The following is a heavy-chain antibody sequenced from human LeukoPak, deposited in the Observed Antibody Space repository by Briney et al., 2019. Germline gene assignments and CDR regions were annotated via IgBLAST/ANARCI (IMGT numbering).Heavy chain of an antibody. CDR1: GGSISSYY. D-gene: IGHD3-9*01. CDR2: IYTSGST. Sequence: SETLSLTCTVSGGSISSYYWSWIRQPAGKGLEWIGRIYTSGSTNYNPSLKSRVTMSVDTSKNQFSLKLSSVTAADTAVYYCAKDLPLTTILRYFDWHSDWGQGTMVTVSS. V-gene: IGHV4-4*07. J-gene: IGHJ3*01. CDR3: AKDLPLTTILRYFDWHSD.